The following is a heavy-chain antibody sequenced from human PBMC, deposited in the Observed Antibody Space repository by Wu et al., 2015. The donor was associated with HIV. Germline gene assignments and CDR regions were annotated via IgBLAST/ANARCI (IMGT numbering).Heavy chain of an antibody. V-gene: IGHV1-2*02. J-gene: IGHJ3*02. CDR1: GYTFTDYF. Sequence: QVHLVQSGAEVKKPGASVKVSCKASGYTFTDYFVHWVRQAPGQNFEWMGWTNVNTGGTNYAPKFQGRVTMTGDTSISTAYIELSGLTSDDTAVYYCTRDELFRVDDAFDMWGQGTLVTVSS. D-gene: IGHD2-15*01. CDR2: TNVNTGGT. CDR3: TRDELFRVDDAFDM.